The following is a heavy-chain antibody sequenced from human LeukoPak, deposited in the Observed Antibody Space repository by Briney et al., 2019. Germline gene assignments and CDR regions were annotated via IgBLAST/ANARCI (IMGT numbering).Heavy chain of an antibody. Sequence: GGSLRLSCTASGFTFSSYWMSWVRQAPGKGLEWVANIRQDGGLKHYVDSVKGRFTVSRDNAENSLYLQMNSLRAEDTAVYYCAREIVGAIKSYFDYWGQGTLVTASS. CDR2: IRQDGGLK. V-gene: IGHV3-7*01. CDR3: AREIVGAIKSYFDY. CDR1: GFTFSSYW. J-gene: IGHJ4*02. D-gene: IGHD1-26*01.